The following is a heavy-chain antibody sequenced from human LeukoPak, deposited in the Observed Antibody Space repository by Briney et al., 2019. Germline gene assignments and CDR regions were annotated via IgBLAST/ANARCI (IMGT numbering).Heavy chain of an antibody. CDR2: IYYSGST. CDR1: GGSISSSSYY. V-gene: IGHV4-39*01. CDR3: ARQYYDITEGAFDI. D-gene: IGHD3-9*01. J-gene: IGHJ3*02. Sequence: SETLSLTCTVSGGSISSSSYYWGWIRQPPGKGLEWIGSIYYSGSTYYNPSLKSRVTISVDTSKNQFSLKLSSVTAADTAVYYCARQYYDITEGAFDIWGQGTMVTVSS.